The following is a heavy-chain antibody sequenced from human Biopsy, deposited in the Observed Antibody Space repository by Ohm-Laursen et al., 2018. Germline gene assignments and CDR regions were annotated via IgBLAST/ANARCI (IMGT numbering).Heavy chain of an antibody. Sequence: SSVKVSCKAPEGTFSNYGVNWMRQAPGQGLEWLGGNIPILGTGNYAQKFQDRVTVAADTSMSTATMELRSLRSDDTAVYYCATKLTGYFHHWGRGTLVTVSS. V-gene: IGHV1-69*06. CDR2: NIPILGTG. CDR1: EGTFSNYG. J-gene: IGHJ2*01. D-gene: IGHD3-9*01. CDR3: ATKLTGYFHH.